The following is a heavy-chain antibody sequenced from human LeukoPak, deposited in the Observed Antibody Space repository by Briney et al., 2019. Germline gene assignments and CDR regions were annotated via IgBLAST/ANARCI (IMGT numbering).Heavy chain of an antibody. D-gene: IGHD2-15*01. V-gene: IGHV3-21*04. Sequence: GGSLRLSCAASGFTFSSYSMNWVRQAPGKGLEWVSSISSSSSYIYYADSVKGRFTISSDNAKNSLYLQMNSLRAEDTAVYYCARDDCSGGSCNWFDPWGQGTLVTVSS. J-gene: IGHJ5*02. CDR1: GFTFSSYS. CDR2: ISSSSSYI. CDR3: ARDDCSGGSCNWFDP.